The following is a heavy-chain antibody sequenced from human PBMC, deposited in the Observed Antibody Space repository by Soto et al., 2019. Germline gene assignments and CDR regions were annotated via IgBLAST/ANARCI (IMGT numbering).Heavy chain of an antibody. Sequence: QVQLVQSGAEVKKPGSSVKVSCKASGGTFSSYAISWVRQAPGQGLEWMGGIIPIFGTANYAQKFQGRVTITADESTSTAYMELSSLRSEDTAVYYCASDANSSGWYGLTKDAFDIWGQGTMVTVSS. D-gene: IGHD6-19*01. J-gene: IGHJ3*02. V-gene: IGHV1-69*12. CDR2: IIPIFGTA. CDR3: ASDANSSGWYGLTKDAFDI. CDR1: GGTFSSYA.